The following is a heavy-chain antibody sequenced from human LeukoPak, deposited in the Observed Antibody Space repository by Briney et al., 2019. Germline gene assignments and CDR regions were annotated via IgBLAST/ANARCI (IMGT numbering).Heavy chain of an antibody. J-gene: IGHJ4*02. V-gene: IGHV3-23*01. D-gene: IGHD1-26*01. Sequence: GGSLRLSCAVSGFTYSDYYMTWIRQAPGKGLEWVSAISGSGGSTYYADSVKGRFTISRDNSKSTLYLQMNSLRAEDTAVYYCAKGWELLSYFDYWGQGTLVTVSS. CDR3: AKGWELLSYFDY. CDR2: ISGSGGST. CDR1: GFTYSDYY.